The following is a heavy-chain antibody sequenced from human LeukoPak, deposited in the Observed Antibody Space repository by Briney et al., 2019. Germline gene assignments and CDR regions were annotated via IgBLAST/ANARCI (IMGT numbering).Heavy chain of an antibody. CDR3: ARVLWFGELLSLPFDY. Sequence: GESLKISCKGSGYSFTSYWIGWVRRMPGKGLEWMGIIYPGDSDTRYSPSFQGQVTISADKSISTAYLQRSSLKASDTAMYYCARVLWFGELLSLPFDYWGQGTLVTVSS. D-gene: IGHD3-10*01. J-gene: IGHJ4*02. V-gene: IGHV5-51*01. CDR1: GYSFTSYW. CDR2: IYPGDSDT.